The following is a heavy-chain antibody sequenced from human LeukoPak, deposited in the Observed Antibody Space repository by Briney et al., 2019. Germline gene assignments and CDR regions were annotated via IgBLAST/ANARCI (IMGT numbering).Heavy chain of an antibody. CDR3: ARHSSSSWYYFDY. J-gene: IGHJ4*02. CDR2: IYYSGST. Sequence: LRLSCAVSGCTVSTNYMSWVRQAPGKGLEWIGYIYYSGSTNYNPSLKSRVTISVDTSKNQFSLKLSSVTAADTAVYYCARHSSSSWYYFDYWGQGTLVTVSS. V-gene: IGHV4-59*08. D-gene: IGHD6-13*01. CDR1: GCTVSTNY.